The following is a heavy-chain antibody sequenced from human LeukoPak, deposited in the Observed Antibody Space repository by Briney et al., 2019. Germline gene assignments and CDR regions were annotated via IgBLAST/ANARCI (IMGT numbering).Heavy chain of an antibody. CDR1: GVSIRSYY. Sequence: KASATLSLTCDVSGVSIRSYYWSWIRQPPGKGLEWIGYVYYGGGTKYNSSLKSRITISLDTSKNQFSLKLNSVTAADTAVYYCATLGDFDYWGQGALVTVSS. CDR3: ATLGDFDY. D-gene: IGHD3-16*01. CDR2: VYYGGGT. J-gene: IGHJ4*02. V-gene: IGHV4-59*01.